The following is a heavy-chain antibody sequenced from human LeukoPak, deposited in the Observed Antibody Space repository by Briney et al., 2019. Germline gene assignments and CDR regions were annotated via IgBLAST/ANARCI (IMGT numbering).Heavy chain of an antibody. J-gene: IGHJ4*02. CDR3: ARGALIPDF. CDR1: GFTFSSYA. Sequence: GGSLRLSCATSGFTFSSYAMTWVRQAPGKGLAWVSSISKSDGSTYYADSVKGRFTISRDNSKNTVYLHMDSLRVEDTAIYYCARGALIPDFRGQGTLVTVSS. CDR2: ISKSDGST. D-gene: IGHD2-21*01. V-gene: IGHV3-23*01.